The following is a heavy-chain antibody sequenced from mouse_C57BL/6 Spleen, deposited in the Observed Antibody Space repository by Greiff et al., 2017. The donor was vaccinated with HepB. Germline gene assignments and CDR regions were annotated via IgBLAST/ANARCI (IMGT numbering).Heavy chain of an antibody. CDR1: GYTFTDYY. CDR3: ARLGYYGSSPYFDY. CDR2: INPYNGGT. Sequence: EVQLQQSGPVLVKPGASVKMSCKASGYTFTDYYMNWVKQSHGKSLEWIGVINPYNGGTSYNQKFKGKATLTVDKSSSTAYMELNSLTSEDSAVYYCARLGYYGSSPYFDYWGQGTTLTVSS. V-gene: IGHV1-19*01. J-gene: IGHJ2*01. D-gene: IGHD1-1*01.